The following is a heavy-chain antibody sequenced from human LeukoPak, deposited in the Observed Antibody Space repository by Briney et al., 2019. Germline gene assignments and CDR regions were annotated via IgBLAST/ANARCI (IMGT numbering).Heavy chain of an antibody. CDR1: GYSISSGYF. Sequence: SETLSLTCTVSGYSISSGYFWGWIRQPPGKGLEWIGSIYHSGSTYYNPSLKSRVTISVDTSKNQFSLKLSSVTAADTAVYYCATLDQYSYGYFDYWGQGTLVTVSS. CDR2: IYHSGST. D-gene: IGHD5-18*01. CDR3: ATLDQYSYGYFDY. J-gene: IGHJ4*02. V-gene: IGHV4-38-2*02.